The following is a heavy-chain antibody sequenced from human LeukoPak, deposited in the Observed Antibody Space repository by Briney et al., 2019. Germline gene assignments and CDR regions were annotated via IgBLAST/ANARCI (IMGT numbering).Heavy chain of an antibody. CDR3: ARGGVGATGIDY. J-gene: IGHJ4*02. CDR1: GGSISSSNW. V-gene: IGHV4-4*02. CDR2: IYHSGST. D-gene: IGHD1-26*01. Sequence: SETLSLTCAVSGGSISSSNWWSWVRQPPGKGLEWIGYIYHSGSTYYNPSLKSRVTISVDRSKNQFSLKLSSVTAADTAVYYCARGGVGATGIDYWGQGTLVTVSS.